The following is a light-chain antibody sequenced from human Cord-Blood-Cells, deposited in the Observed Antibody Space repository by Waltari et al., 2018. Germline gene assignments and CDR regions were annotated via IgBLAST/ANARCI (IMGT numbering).Light chain of an antibody. CDR3: CSYAGSYTWV. CDR2: DVS. J-gene: IGLJ3*02. Sequence: QSALSQPRSVSGSPGQSVTISCTGTSSAVGGYNYVSCYPQHPGKAPKLMIYDVSKRPSGVPDRFSGSKSGNTASLTISGLQAEDEADYYCCSYAGSYTWVFGGGTKLTVL. V-gene: IGLV2-11*01. CDR1: SSAVGGYNY.